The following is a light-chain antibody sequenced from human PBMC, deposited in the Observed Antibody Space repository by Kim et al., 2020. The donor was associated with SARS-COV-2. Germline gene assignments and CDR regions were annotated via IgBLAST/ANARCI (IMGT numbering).Light chain of an antibody. V-gene: IGLV3-21*04. CDR1: NIGTKK. J-gene: IGLJ2*01. Sequence: PGQKARITCGGSNIGTKKVHWYRQTAGQAPVLVIYYDQDRPSGIPERFSGSNSGNTATLTISRVEAEDEADYYCQVWDSNSDPVVFGGGTQLTVL. CDR2: YDQ. CDR3: QVWDSNSDPVV.